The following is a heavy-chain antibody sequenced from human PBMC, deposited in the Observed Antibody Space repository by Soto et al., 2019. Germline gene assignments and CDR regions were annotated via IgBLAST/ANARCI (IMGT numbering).Heavy chain of an antibody. CDR1: GGSISSSSYY. D-gene: IGHD3-10*01. Sequence: SETLSLTCTVSGGSISSSSYYWGWIRQPPGKGLEWIGSIYYSGSTYYNPSLKSRVTISVDTSKNQFSLKLSSVTAADTAVYYCARHDWRFGELFAHFDYWGQGTLVTVSS. V-gene: IGHV4-39*01. CDR3: ARHDWRFGELFAHFDY. CDR2: IYYSGST. J-gene: IGHJ4*02.